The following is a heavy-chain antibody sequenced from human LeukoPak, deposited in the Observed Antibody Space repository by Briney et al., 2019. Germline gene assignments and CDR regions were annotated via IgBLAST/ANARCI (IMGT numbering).Heavy chain of an antibody. CDR3: ARGLGSIWYWVFDY. V-gene: IGHV4-59*01. CDR1: GGSISSYY. Sequence: PSETLSLTCTVSGGSISSYYWSWIRQPPGKGLEWIGYIYYSGSTNYNPSLKSLVTISVDTSKNQFSLKLSSVTAADTAVYYCARGLGSIWYWVFDYWGQGTLVTVSS. J-gene: IGHJ4*02. D-gene: IGHD6-13*01. CDR2: IYYSGST.